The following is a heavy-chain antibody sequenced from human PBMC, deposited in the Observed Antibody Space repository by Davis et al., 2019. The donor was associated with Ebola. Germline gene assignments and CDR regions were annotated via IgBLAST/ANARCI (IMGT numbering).Heavy chain of an antibody. D-gene: IGHD2-21*01. V-gene: IGHV5-10-1*01. J-gene: IGHJ4*02. CDR3: ARHSINFNFDY. Sequence: GESLKISCTGSGYSFTSYWISWVRQMPGKGLEWMGRFDPSDSYTNYSPSFQGHVTISADKSISTAYLQCSSLKASDTAMYYCARHSINFNFDYWGQGTLVTVSS. CDR2: FDPSDSYT. CDR1: GYSFTSYW.